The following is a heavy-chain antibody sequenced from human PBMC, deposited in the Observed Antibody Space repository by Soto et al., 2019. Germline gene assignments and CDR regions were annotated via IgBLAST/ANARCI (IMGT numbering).Heavy chain of an antibody. D-gene: IGHD1-26*01. Sequence: GGSLRLSCATSGFTVSSNYMSWVRQAPGKGLEWVSVIYSGGSTDYADSVKGRFTISRDNSKNTLYLQMNSLRAEDTAVYYCARDRWGATSVFAIRGQGTMVTVSS. CDR1: GFTVSSNY. J-gene: IGHJ3*02. V-gene: IGHV3-66*01. CDR2: IYSGGST. CDR3: ARDRWGATSVFAI.